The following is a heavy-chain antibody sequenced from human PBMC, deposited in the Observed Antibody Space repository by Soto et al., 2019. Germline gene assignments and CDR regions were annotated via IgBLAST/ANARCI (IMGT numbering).Heavy chain of an antibody. V-gene: IGHV1-2*04. Sequence: ASVKVSCKASGYTFTGYYMHWVRQAPGQGLEWMGWINPNSGGTNYAQKFQGWVTMTRDTSISTAYMELSRLRSDDTAVYYCARAGIAAAGPQYYYGMDVCGQGTTVTVSS. CDR1: GYTFTGYY. D-gene: IGHD6-13*01. CDR2: INPNSGGT. J-gene: IGHJ6*02. CDR3: ARAGIAAAGPQYYYGMDV.